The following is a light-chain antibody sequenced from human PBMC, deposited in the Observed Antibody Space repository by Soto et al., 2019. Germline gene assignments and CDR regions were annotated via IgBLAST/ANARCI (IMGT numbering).Light chain of an antibody. CDR3: QQHGSSPRT. J-gene: IGKJ2*01. V-gene: IGKV3-20*01. Sequence: EGVLTQSTGTLSLSPGERATLSCRASQSVSNNYLAWYQQKPGQAPRLLIYGASSRATGIPDRFSGSGSGTDFTLTISRLEPEDLAVYYCQQHGSSPRTFGQGTKLEI. CDR1: QSVSNNY. CDR2: GAS.